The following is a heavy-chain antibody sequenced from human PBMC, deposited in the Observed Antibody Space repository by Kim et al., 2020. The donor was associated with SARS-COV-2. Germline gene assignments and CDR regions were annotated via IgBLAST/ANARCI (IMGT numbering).Heavy chain of an antibody. Sequence: GGSLRLSCAASGFTFSSYEMNWVRQAPGKGLEWVSYISSSGSTIYYADSVKGRFTISRDNAKNSLYLQMNSLRAEDTAVYYCARGMTYYYYYMDVWGKGTTVTVSS. J-gene: IGHJ6*03. CDR1: GFTFSSYE. CDR3: ARGMTYYYYYMDV. CDR2: ISSSGSTI. V-gene: IGHV3-48*03.